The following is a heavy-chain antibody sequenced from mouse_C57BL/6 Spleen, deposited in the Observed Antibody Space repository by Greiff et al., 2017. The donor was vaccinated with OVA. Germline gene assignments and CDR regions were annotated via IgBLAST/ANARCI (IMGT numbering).Heavy chain of an antibody. CDR3: AIYTVVTAGVDY. CDR2: IDPSDSYT. D-gene: IGHD1-1*01. J-gene: IGHJ2*01. Sequence: QVQLQQPGAELVMPGASVKLSCKASGYTFTSYWMHWVKQRPGQGLEWIGEIDPSDSYTNYNQKFKGKSTLTVDKSSSTAYMQLSSLTSEDSAVYYCAIYTVVTAGVDYWGQGPTLTVSS. V-gene: IGHV1-69*01. CDR1: GYTFTSYW.